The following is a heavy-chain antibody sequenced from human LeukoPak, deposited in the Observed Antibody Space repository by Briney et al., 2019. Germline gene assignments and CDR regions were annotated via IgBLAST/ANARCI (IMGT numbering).Heavy chain of an antibody. J-gene: IGHJ4*02. CDR2: IYYSGST. Sequence: SETLSLTCTVSGGSISSSSYYWGWIRQPPGKGLEWIGSIYYSGSTYYNPSLKSRVTISVDTSKNQFSLKLSSVTAADTAVYYCARNHPYYDILTGYYKYYFDYWGQGTLVTVSS. CDR3: ARNHPYYDILTGYYKYYFDY. V-gene: IGHV4-39*07. CDR1: GGSISSSSYY. D-gene: IGHD3-9*01.